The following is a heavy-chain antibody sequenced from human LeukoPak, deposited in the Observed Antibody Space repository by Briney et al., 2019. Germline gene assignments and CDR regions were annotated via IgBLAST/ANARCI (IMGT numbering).Heavy chain of an antibody. CDR3: VRGLYCGSSISCYDYGLDV. CDR1: GGTFRSYG. Sequence: GASVKVSCKTSGGTFRSYGLNWVRQAPGQGLEWMGGFIPILGTPRYAQNLQGRVTITADESTSTGYMELSSLRYEDTAVYYCVRGLYCGSSISCYDYGLDVWGQGTTVTVSS. V-gene: IGHV1-69*13. J-gene: IGHJ6*02. D-gene: IGHD2-2*01. CDR2: FIPILGTP.